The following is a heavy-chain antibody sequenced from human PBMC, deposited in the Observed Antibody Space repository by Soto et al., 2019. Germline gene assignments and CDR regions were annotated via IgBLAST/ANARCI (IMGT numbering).Heavy chain of an antibody. J-gene: IGHJ5*02. CDR3: AKDPRDITMVRGVKGVVDWFDP. V-gene: IGHV3-23*01. D-gene: IGHD3-10*01. CDR2: ISGSGGST. CDR1: GFTFSSYA. Sequence: GGSLRLSCVASGFTFSSYAMSWVRQAPGKGLEWVSAISGSGGSTYYADSVKGRFTISRDNSKNTLYLQMNSLRAEDTAVYYCAKDPRDITMVRGVKGVVDWFDPWGQGTLVTVSS.